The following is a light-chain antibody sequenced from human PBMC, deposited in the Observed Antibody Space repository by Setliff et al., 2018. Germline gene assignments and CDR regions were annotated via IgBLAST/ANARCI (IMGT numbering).Light chain of an antibody. Sequence: EIVLTQSPGTLSLSPGERASLSCRASPSLKNNYLAWYQQRPGQPPRLLIYLTSIRAAGVPDRFSGSGSGTDFTLTITRLEPEDSAVYYCQQHDNFPLTFGGGTKVDIK. V-gene: IGKV3-20*01. J-gene: IGKJ4*01. CDR3: QQHDNFPLT. CDR2: LTS. CDR1: PSLKNNY.